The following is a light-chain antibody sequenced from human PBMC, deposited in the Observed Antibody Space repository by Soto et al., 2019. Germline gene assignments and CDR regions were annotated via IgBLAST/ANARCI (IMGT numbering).Light chain of an antibody. J-gene: IGKJ3*01. CDR1: QDIRNY. V-gene: IGKV1-27*01. Sequence: DIQITQSPSSLSASVGDRVTITCRASQDIRNYVAWYQQKPAKDPKLLLYAASTLQSGVPSRFSGSGSGTDATLPISSLQPEDVATFYCQKYNSAPFAFGPGTKVDIK. CDR2: AAS. CDR3: QKYNSAPFA.